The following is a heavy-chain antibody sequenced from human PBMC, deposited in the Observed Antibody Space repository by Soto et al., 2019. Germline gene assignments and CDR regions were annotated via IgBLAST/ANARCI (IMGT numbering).Heavy chain of an antibody. CDR1: GGSISSYY. D-gene: IGHD5-18*01. V-gene: IGHV4-59*01. CDR2: IYYSGST. Sequence: SETLSLTCTVSGGSISSYYWSWIRQPPGKGLEWIGYIYYSGSTNYNPSLKSRVTISVDTSKNQFSLKLSSVTAADTAVYYCARDNGYSYGYTLDHWGQGTLVPVSS. CDR3: ARDNGYSYGYTLDH. J-gene: IGHJ4*02.